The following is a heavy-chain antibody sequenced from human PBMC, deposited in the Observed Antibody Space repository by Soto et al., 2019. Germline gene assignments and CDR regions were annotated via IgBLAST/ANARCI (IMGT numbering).Heavy chain of an antibody. Sequence: PGGSLRLSCAASGFTFSSYSMNWVRQAPGKGLEWVSYISSSSSTIYYADSVKGRFTISRDNAKNSLYLQMNSLRDEDTAVYYCARDLLESGYDYHYNWFDPWGQGTLVTVSS. V-gene: IGHV3-48*02. CDR1: GFTFSSYS. J-gene: IGHJ5*02. CDR2: ISSSSSTI. CDR3: ARDLLESGYDYHYNWFDP. D-gene: IGHD5-12*01.